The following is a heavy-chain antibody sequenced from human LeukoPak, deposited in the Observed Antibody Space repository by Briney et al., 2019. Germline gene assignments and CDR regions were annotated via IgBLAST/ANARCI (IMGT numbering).Heavy chain of an antibody. V-gene: IGHV3-11*01. CDR3: ARWTQQLNYMDV. D-gene: IGHD3/OR15-3a*01. CDR2: ISSGSGSFI. Sequence: GGSLRLSCEASGLTFSDYYMSWLRQTPGKGLEWISFISSGSGSFIYYADSVKGRFTISRDNAKNSLYLQMNSLRAEDTALYFCARWTQQLNYMDVWGKGTTVTISS. J-gene: IGHJ6*03. CDR1: GLTFSDYY.